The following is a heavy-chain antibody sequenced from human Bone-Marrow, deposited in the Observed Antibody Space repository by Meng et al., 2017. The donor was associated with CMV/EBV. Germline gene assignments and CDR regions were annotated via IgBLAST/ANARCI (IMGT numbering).Heavy chain of an antibody. CDR3: ARQLVWRSWFDP. CDR2: ISTSSSTR. J-gene: IGHJ5*02. Sequence: GGSLRLSCAVSGFTFSNYGMNWVRQAPGKGLEWISYISTSSSTRYYADSVKGRFTISRDNAKNSLYLQMNSLRAEDTAVYYCARQLVWRSWFDPWGQGTLVTVSS. V-gene: IGHV3-48*04. CDR1: GFTFSNYG. D-gene: IGHD6-13*01.